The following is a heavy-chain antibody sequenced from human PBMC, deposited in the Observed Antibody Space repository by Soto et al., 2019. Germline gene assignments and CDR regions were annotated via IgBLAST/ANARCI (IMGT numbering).Heavy chain of an antibody. J-gene: IGHJ4*02. CDR2: ISGSGGGT. CDR3: ARSDYFDY. V-gene: IGHV3-23*01. Sequence: PGGSLRLSCAASGFTFNIYAMSWVRQAPGKGLEWVSAISGSGGGTYYADSVEGRFTISRDNSNNTLYLQMSSLRAEDTAVYYCARSDYFDYWGQGTLVTVSS. CDR1: GFTFNIYA.